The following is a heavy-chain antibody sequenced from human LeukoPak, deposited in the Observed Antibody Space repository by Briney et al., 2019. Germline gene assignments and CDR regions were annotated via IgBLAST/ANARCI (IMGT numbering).Heavy chain of an antibody. CDR3: ARDRGPSGSYYLYFDY. J-gene: IGHJ4*02. CDR1: GFTFTSYA. D-gene: IGHD1-26*01. CDR2: ISYDGSTK. Sequence: GGSLRLSCAASGFTFTSYAMHWVRQAPGKGLEWVAIISYDGSTKYYADSVKGRFTISRDNAKNSLYLQMNSLRAEDTAVYYCARDRGPSGSYYLYFDYWGQGTLVTVSS. V-gene: IGHV3-30-3*01.